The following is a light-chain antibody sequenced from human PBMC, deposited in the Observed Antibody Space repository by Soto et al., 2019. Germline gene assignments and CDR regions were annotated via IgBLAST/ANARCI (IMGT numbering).Light chain of an antibody. CDR2: DAT. V-gene: IGKV1-5*01. CDR3: QQFAKSST. CDR1: HNIERW. J-gene: IGKJ1*01. Sequence: IPMTQSPSTLSASVGDRVTITCRASHNIERWMAWYQQKRGRAPSLLIFDATTLHSGVPSRFSGGGSGTEFTLTSNGLQPDDFATYYCQQFAKSSTFGQGTTVEIK.